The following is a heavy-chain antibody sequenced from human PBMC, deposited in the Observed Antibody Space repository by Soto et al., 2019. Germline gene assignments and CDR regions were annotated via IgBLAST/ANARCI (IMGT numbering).Heavy chain of an antibody. D-gene: IGHD1-26*01. CDR1: GASMSDYQ. CDR2: LHSSGFA. J-gene: IGHJ4*02. CDR3: ARSGHTFVGAV. Sequence: PSKTVSLTCTVYGASMSDYQGSWIRQSPGKGLEHIGYLHSSGFAEYNPSLKSRVTISMDTSRNQFSLKLRFVTAADTAIYYCARSGHTFVGAVWGQGVLVTVSS. V-gene: IGHV4-59*01.